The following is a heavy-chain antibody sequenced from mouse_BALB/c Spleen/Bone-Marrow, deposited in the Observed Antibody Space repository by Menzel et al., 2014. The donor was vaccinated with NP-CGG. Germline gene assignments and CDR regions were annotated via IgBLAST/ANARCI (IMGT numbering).Heavy chain of an antibody. Sequence: VKLQESGAELVRPGSSLKISCKASGYAFSSYRMNWVKQRPGQGLEWIGQIYPGDGDTNYNGKFKGKATLTADKSSSTAYMQLSSLTSEDSAVYFCARSTSTMDYWGQGTTLTVSS. J-gene: IGHJ2*01. D-gene: IGHD1-1*02. V-gene: IGHV1-80*01. CDR1: GYAFSSYR. CDR2: IYPGDGDT. CDR3: ARSTSTMDY.